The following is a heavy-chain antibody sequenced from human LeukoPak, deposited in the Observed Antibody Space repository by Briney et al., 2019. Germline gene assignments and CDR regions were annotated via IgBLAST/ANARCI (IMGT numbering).Heavy chain of an antibody. J-gene: IGHJ5*02. CDR2: IFYSGTT. CDR1: GGSISSSNYC. CDR3: ARYYDGSGYYAASFDP. V-gene: IGHV4-39*01. Sequence: SETLSLTCTVSGGSISSSNYCWGWIRQPPGKGLEWLGTIFYSGTTYYNPSLKSRVTISVDTSKNQFSLKLSSVTAADTAVYYCARYYDGSGYYAASFDPWGQGTLVTVSS. D-gene: IGHD3-22*01.